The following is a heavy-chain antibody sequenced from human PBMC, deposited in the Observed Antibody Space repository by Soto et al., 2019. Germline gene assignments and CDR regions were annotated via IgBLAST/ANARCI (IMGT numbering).Heavy chain of an antibody. Sequence: QVQVVQSGAEVKRPGASVKVSCKASGYTFTHYAIHWVRQAPGQRPELMGWINAANGHTKYSQTFQGRVTLTRDTSATTAYMELSSLSSEDTAVYYCATQDFESGRSHLDYWRQGTLVTVSS. CDR1: GYTFTHYA. V-gene: IGHV1-3*01. D-gene: IGHD3-10*01. CDR3: ATQDFESGRSHLDY. J-gene: IGHJ4*02. CDR2: INAANGHT.